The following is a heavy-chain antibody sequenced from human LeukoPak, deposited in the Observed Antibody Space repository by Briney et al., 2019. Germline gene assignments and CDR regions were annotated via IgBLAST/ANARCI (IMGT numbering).Heavy chain of an antibody. CDR3: ARGFGYFDWFPRWYFDL. Sequence: SETLSPTCTVSGGSISSYYWSWIRQPPGKGLEWIGYIYYSGSTNYNPSLKSRVTISVDTSKNQFSLKLSSVTAADTAVYYCARGFGYFDWFPRWYFDLWGRGTLVTVSS. CDR2: IYYSGST. D-gene: IGHD3-9*01. V-gene: IGHV4-59*01. CDR1: GGSISSYY. J-gene: IGHJ2*01.